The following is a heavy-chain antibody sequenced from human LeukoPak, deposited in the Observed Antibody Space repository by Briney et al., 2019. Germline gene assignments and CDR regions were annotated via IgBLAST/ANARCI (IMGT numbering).Heavy chain of an antibody. J-gene: IGHJ4*02. CDR3: ARVLYGSRVNVIDS. Sequence: GGSLTLSRAASGFTFSNYWINSVRQAPGKGLEWVANMNEYGSEKYYADSVRGRFTISRDNAENSLFLHMNSLRVEDTAVYRCARVLYGSRVNVIDSWGPGTLVTVSS. D-gene: IGHD2-2*01. CDR1: GFTFSNYW. V-gene: IGHV3-7*01. CDR2: MNEYGSEK.